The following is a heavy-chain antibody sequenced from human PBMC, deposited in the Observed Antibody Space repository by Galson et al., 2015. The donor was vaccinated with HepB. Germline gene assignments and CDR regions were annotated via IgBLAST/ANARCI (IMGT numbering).Heavy chain of an antibody. D-gene: IGHD5-18*01. V-gene: IGHV4-30-4*08. CDR1: GGSVSRGDYY. J-gene: IGHJ4*02. Sequence: TLSLTCTVSGGSVSRGDYYWTWIRQSPGKGLEWIGYIFDSGSTYYNPSLKRRVTISSDTSKNQFSLNLSSVTAADTAVYYCAREGYTDGLHYFDYWGQGTRVTVSS. CDR3: AREGYTDGLHYFDY. CDR2: IFDSGST.